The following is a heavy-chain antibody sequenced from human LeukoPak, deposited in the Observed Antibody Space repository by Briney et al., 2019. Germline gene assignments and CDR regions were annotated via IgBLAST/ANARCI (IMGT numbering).Heavy chain of an antibody. D-gene: IGHD3-22*01. CDR3: ARNYDSSGYGYFQH. CDR2: INHSGST. J-gene: IGHJ1*01. Sequence: SETLSLTCAVYGGSFSGYYWSWLRQPPGKGLEWIGEINHSGSTNYNPSLKSRVTISVDTSKNQFSLKLSSVTAADTAVYYCARNYDSSGYGYFQHWGQGTLVTVSS. CDR1: GGSFSGYY. V-gene: IGHV4-34*01.